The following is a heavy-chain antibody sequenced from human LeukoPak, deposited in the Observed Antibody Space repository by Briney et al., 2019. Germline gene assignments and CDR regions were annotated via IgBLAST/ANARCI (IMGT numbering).Heavy chain of an antibody. Sequence: GGSLRLSCAASGFTFDDYGLSWVRQVPGKGLEWVSGLNWNGASTGYADSVKGRFTISRDNAKNSLYLQMNSLGPEDTAVYYCARGISFYYMDVWGKGTTVTVSS. CDR1: GFTFDDYG. CDR3: ARGISFYYMDV. J-gene: IGHJ6*03. V-gene: IGHV3-20*04. CDR2: LNWNGAST. D-gene: IGHD3-3*02.